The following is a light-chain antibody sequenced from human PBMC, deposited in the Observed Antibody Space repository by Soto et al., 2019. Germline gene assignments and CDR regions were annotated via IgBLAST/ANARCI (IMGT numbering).Light chain of an antibody. CDR2: RAS. J-gene: IGKJ4*01. Sequence: EIVMTQSPVTLSVSPGERATLTCRASQSVRNNLAWYQQKPGQAPRLLIYRASTRATGIPARISGSGSGTEFTLTISSLQSEDFAIYYCQQYSNWPPFTFGGGTKVDI. CDR3: QQYSNWPPFT. V-gene: IGKV3-15*01. CDR1: QSVRNN.